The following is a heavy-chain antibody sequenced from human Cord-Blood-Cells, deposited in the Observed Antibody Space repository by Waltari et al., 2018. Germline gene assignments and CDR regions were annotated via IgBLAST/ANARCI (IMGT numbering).Heavy chain of an antibody. V-gene: IGHV4-59*01. CDR2: IYHSGST. D-gene: IGHD2-15*01. CDR3: ARVERGYCSGGSCYYWYFDL. J-gene: IGHJ2*01. Sequence: QVQLQESGPGLVKPSETLSLTCTVSGGSISSYYWSWIRQPPGKGLEWIGYIYHSGSTNYNPSLKSRVTISVDTSKNQFSLKLSSVTAADTAVYYCARVERGYCSGGSCYYWYFDLWGRGTLVTVSS. CDR1: GGSISSYY.